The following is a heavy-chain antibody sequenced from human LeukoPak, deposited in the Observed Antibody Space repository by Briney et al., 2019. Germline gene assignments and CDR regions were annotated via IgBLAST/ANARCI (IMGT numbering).Heavy chain of an antibody. Sequence: PGGSLRLSCVASGFTFSSHGMNWVRQAPGKGLEWVAVISYDGSNKYYADSVKGRFTISRDNSKNTLYLQMNSLRAEDTAVYYCARGHRHSGYYYYMDVWGKGTTVTVSS. J-gene: IGHJ6*03. CDR2: ISYDGSNK. V-gene: IGHV3-30*03. D-gene: IGHD3-10*01. CDR3: ARGHRHSGYYYYMDV. CDR1: GFTFSSHG.